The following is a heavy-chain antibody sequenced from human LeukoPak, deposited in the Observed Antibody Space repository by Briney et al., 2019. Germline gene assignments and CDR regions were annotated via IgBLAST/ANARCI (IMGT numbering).Heavy chain of an antibody. CDR2: IYHSGST. Sequence: SETLSLTCAVSGGSISSSNWWSWVRQPPGKGLEWIGEIYHSGSTNYNPSLKSRVTISVDKSKNQFSLKLSSVTAADTAVYYCARDYGYVWGSYRYCAFDIWGQGTMVTVSS. CDR3: ARDYGYVWGSYRYCAFDI. V-gene: IGHV4-4*02. J-gene: IGHJ3*02. CDR1: GGSISSSNW. D-gene: IGHD3-16*02.